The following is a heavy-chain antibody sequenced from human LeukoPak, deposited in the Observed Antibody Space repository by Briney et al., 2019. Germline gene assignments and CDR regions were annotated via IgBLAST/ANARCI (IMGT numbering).Heavy chain of an antibody. CDR3: TTFLSEITFGGVINKPLDY. J-gene: IGHJ4*02. CDR2: IKSKTDGGTT. CDR1: GFTFSNAW. V-gene: IGHV3-15*01. Sequence: GGSLRLSCAASGFTFSNAWMSWVRQAPGKGLEWVGRIKSKTDGGTTDYAAPVKGRFTISRDDSKNTLYLQMNSLKTEDTAVYYCTTFLSEITFGGVINKPLDYWGQGTLVTVSS. D-gene: IGHD3-16*02.